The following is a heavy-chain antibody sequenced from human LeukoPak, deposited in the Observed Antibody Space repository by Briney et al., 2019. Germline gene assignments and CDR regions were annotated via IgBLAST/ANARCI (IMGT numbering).Heavy chain of an antibody. Sequence: GGSLRLSCAASGFTFSSYSMNWVRQAPGKGLEWVSSVSSSSSYTYYADSVKGRFTISRDNAKNSLYLQMNSLRAEDTAVYYCARDNYDSSLDAFDIWVQGTMVTVSS. CDR1: GFTFSSYS. CDR3: ARDNYDSSLDAFDI. D-gene: IGHD3-22*01. V-gene: IGHV3-21*01. J-gene: IGHJ3*02. CDR2: VSSSSSYT.